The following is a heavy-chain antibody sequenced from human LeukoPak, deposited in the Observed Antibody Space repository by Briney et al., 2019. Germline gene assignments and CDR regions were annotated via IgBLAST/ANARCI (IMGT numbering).Heavy chain of an antibody. CDR1: GFTFSNYN. CDR3: ARFDSSGYDWFDP. D-gene: IGHD3-22*01. Sequence: PGGSLRLSCVASGFTFSNYNMNWVRQAPGKGLEWVSSISGSGTYIYYADSVKGRFTISRDNAKNSLYLQMNSLRAEDTAVYYCARFDSSGYDWFDPWGQGTLVTVSS. CDR2: ISGSGTYI. J-gene: IGHJ5*02. V-gene: IGHV3-21*04.